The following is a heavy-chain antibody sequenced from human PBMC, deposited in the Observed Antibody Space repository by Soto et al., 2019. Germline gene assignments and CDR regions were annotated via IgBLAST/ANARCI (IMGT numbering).Heavy chain of an antibody. Sequence: SETLSLTCTVSGGSISSGGYYWSWIRQHPGKGLEWIGYIYYSGSTYYNPSLKSRVTISVDTSKNQFSLKLSSVTAADTAVYYCARSSSIVVVPAAAGDWFDPWGQGTLVTVSS. D-gene: IGHD2-2*01. V-gene: IGHV4-31*03. CDR3: ARSSSIVVVPAAAGDWFDP. CDR1: GGSISSGGYY. J-gene: IGHJ5*02. CDR2: IYYSGST.